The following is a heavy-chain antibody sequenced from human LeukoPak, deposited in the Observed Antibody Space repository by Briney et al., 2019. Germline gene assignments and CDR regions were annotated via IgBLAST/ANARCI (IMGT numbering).Heavy chain of an antibody. CDR2: IIPIFGTA. Sequence: GASVKVSCKASGGTFSSYAISWVRQAPGQGLEWMGGIIPIFGTANYAQKFQGRVTITRNTSISTAYMELSSLRSEDTAVYYCARGYQDWLSFNWFDPWGQGTLVTVSS. D-gene: IGHD3/OR15-3a*01. CDR3: ARGYQDWLSFNWFDP. CDR1: GGTFSSYA. J-gene: IGHJ5*02. V-gene: IGHV1-69*05.